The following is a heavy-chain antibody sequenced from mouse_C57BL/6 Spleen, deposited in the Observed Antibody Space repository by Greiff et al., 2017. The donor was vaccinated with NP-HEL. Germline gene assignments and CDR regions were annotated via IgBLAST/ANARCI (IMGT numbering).Heavy chain of an antibody. Sequence: QVQLQQSGAELARPGASVKMSCKASGYTFTSYTMHWVKQRPGQGLEWIGYINPSSGYTKYNQKFKDKATLTADKSSSTAYMQLSSLTSEDSAVYYCARRTAQATYAMDYWGQGTSVTVSS. CDR2: INPSSGYT. V-gene: IGHV1-4*01. D-gene: IGHD3-2*02. J-gene: IGHJ4*01. CDR3: ARRTAQATYAMDY. CDR1: GYTFTSYT.